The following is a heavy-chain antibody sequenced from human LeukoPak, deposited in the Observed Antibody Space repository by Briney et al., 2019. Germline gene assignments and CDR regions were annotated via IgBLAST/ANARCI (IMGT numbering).Heavy chain of an antibody. CDR3: ARVSSGYHYTDAFDI. J-gene: IGHJ3*02. Sequence: SVKVSCKASGGTFSSYAISWVRQAPGQGLEWMGRIIPIFGTANYAQKFQGRVTITTDESTSTAYMELSSLRSEDTAVYYCARVSSGYHYTDAFDIWGQGTMVTVSS. CDR1: GGTFSSYA. V-gene: IGHV1-69*05. D-gene: IGHD3-22*01. CDR2: IIPIFGTA.